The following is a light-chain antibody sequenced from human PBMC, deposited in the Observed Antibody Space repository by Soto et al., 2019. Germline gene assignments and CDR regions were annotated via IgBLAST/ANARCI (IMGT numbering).Light chain of an antibody. CDR3: SSYAGSNNLV. CDR1: SSDVGGYNY. J-gene: IGLJ2*01. V-gene: IGLV2-8*01. Sequence: QPVLTQPPSASGSPGQSVTISCTGTSSDVGGYNYVSWYQQHPGKAPKLMIFEVSKRPSGVPNRFSGSKSGNTASLTVSGLQPEDEADYYCSSYAGSNNLVFGGGTKVTVL. CDR2: EVS.